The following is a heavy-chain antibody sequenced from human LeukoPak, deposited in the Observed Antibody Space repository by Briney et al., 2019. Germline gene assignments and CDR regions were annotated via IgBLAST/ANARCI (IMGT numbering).Heavy chain of an antibody. V-gene: IGHV4-61*01. CDR2: IYYSGST. CDR1: AGSVGSGSYY. D-gene: IGHD3-3*01. J-gene: IGHJ4*02. Sequence: SETLSLTCTVAAGSVGSGSYYWTWIQQTAWKGPEWIGYIYYSGSTNYNPSLKSRVTISVDTSKNQCSLKLSSVTAADTAVYYCARGDFWSGRDYWGQGTLVTVSS. CDR3: ARGDFWSGRDY.